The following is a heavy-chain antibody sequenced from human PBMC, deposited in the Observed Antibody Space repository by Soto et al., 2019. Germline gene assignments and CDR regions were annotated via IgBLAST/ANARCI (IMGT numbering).Heavy chain of an antibody. CDR3: ARDFRAAAGFDY. J-gene: IGHJ4*02. V-gene: IGHV1-69*13. D-gene: IGHD6-13*01. CDR1: GGTFSSYA. Sequence: ASVKVSCKASGGTFSSYAISWVRQAPGQGLEWMGGIIPIFGTANYAQKFQGRVTITADESTSTAYIELSSLRSEDTAVYYCARDFRAAAGFDYWGQGTLVTVSS. CDR2: IIPIFGTA.